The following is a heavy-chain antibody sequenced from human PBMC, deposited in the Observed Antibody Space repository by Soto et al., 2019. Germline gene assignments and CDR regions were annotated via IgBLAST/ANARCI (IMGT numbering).Heavy chain of an antibody. CDR3: VRMGFSGGGYLSYYYYGMDI. Sequence: EVQLVQSGAEVKEPGESLKISCKGSGYSFTKYWIGWVRQMPGKGLEWMAIIYPDESGTRYSPSFQGQVTISADNSISTAYLKWSSLKAADTAMYYCVRMGFSGGGYLSYYYYGMDIWGQGTTVTVSS. D-gene: IGHD5-12*01. CDR2: IYPDESGT. CDR1: GYSFTKYW. V-gene: IGHV5-51*03. J-gene: IGHJ6*02.